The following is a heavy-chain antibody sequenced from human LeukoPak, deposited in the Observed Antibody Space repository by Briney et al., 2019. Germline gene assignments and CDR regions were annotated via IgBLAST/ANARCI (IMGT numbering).Heavy chain of an antibody. CDR2: ISYDGSNK. CDR1: GFTFSSYG. Sequence: GGSLRLSCAASGFTFSSYGMHWVRQAPGKGLEWVAVISYDGSNKYYADSVKGRFTISRDNSKNTLYLQMNSLRAEDTAVYYCAKDLYYYDSSGSPPDYYYYGMHVWGQGTTVTVSS. J-gene: IGHJ6*02. V-gene: IGHV3-30*18. D-gene: IGHD3-22*01. CDR3: AKDLYYYDSSGSPPDYYYYGMHV.